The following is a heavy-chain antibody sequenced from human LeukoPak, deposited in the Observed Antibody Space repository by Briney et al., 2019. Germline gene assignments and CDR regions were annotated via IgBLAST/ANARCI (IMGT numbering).Heavy chain of an antibody. J-gene: IGHJ4*02. D-gene: IGHD6-19*01. V-gene: IGHV3-23*01. CDR1: GFTFSSYA. CDR2: ISGSGGST. Sequence: GGSLRLSCAASGFTFSSYAMSWVRLPPGKGLEWVSAISGSGGSTYYADSVKGRFTISRDNSKNTLYLQMNSLRAEDTAVYYRAKDFGVAVAGTYDYWGQGTLVTVSS. CDR3: AKDFGVAVAGTYDY.